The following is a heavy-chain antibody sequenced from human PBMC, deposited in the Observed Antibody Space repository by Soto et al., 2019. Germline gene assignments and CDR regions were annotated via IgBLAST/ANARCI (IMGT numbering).Heavy chain of an antibody. J-gene: IGHJ6*02. CDR3: ARGRRYCTTTSCYPPALFPYGMDV. Sequence: SSVKVSCKTSGYTFTNYDINWVRQAAGQGLEWMGWINPDSDNTGYAQKFQGRVTMTRDTSISTAYMELNSLRSEDTAVYYCARGRRYCTTTSCYPPALFPYGMDVWGQGTTVTVSS. D-gene: IGHD2-2*01. CDR2: INPDSDNT. CDR1: GYTFTNYD. V-gene: IGHV1-8*01.